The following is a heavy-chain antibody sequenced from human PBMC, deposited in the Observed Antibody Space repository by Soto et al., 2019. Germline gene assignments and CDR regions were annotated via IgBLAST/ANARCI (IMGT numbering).Heavy chain of an antibody. V-gene: IGHV2-5*02. CDR3: ARKNYGDYPTDY. CDR1: GFSLSTRGLG. J-gene: IGHJ4*02. CDR2: IYWDDDK. Sequence: QITLKESGPTLVKPTQTLTLTCTFSGFSLSTRGLGVGWIRQPPGKALEWLAVIYWDDDKRYSPSLQSILTITKDTSKTQVVLTITNMAPVDTATYYWARKNYGDYPTDYWGQGALVTVSS. D-gene: IGHD4-17*01.